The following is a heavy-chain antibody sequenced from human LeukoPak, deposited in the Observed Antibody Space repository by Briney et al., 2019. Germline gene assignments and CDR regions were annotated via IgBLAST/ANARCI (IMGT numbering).Heavy chain of an antibody. CDR2: IIPILGIA. J-gene: IGHJ3*02. D-gene: IGHD3-9*01. CDR1: GYTFTGHY. Sequence: ASVKVSCKASGYTFTGHYIHWVRQSPGQGLEWMGRIIPILGIANYAQKFQGRVTITADKSTSTAYMELSSLRSEDTAVYYCAAEGDILTGNEATPAAFDIWGQGTMVTVSS. CDR3: AAEGDILTGNEATPAAFDI. V-gene: IGHV1-69*02.